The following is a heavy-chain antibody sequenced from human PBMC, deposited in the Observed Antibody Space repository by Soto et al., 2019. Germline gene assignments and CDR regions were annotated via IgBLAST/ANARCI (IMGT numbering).Heavy chain of an antibody. D-gene: IGHD2-8*01. CDR1: GFTFSSYA. J-gene: IGHJ4*02. CDR2: ISGSGGST. Sequence: GGSLRLSCAASGFTFSSYAMSWVRQAPGKGLEWVSAISGSGGSTYYADSVKGRFTISRDNSKNTLYLQMNSLRAEDTAVYYCAKYVYCTNGVCYTSFEGEVFDYWGQGTLVTVSS. V-gene: IGHV3-23*01. CDR3: AKYVYCTNGVCYTSFEGEVFDY.